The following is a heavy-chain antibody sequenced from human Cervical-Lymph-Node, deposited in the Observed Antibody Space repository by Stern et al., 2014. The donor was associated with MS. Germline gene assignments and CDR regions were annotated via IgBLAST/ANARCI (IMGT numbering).Heavy chain of an antibody. CDR1: GFSLTTNGVG. CDR2: IYWDDDK. Sequence: QVTLKESGPTLVKPTQTLTLTCTFSGFSLTTNGVGGGWIRQPPGKALESLAAIYWDDDKRYSPSLKNRLTITKDTSKDQVVLTMTNMDPVDTATYYCAHWGHYGDYEADFDYWGQGTLVTVSS. CDR3: AHWGHYGDYEADFDY. D-gene: IGHD4-17*01. V-gene: IGHV2-5*02. J-gene: IGHJ4*02.